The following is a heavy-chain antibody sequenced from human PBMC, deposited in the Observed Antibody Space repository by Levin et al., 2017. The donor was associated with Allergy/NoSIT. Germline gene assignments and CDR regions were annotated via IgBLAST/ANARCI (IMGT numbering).Heavy chain of an antibody. D-gene: IGHD6-19*01. V-gene: IGHV3-53*01. Sequence: GGSLRLSCAASGFTVSSNYMSWVRQAPGKGLEWVSFIYSVGSTYSADSVKGRFTISRDNSKNTLYLQMNSLRAEDTAVYYCARGPNFRLVLWGQGTLVTVSS. J-gene: IGHJ4*02. CDR3: ARGPNFRLVL. CDR1: GFTVSSNY. CDR2: IYSVGST.